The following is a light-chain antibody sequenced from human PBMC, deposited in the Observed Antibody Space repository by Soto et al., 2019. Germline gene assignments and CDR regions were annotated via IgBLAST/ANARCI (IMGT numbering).Light chain of an antibody. CDR1: QGISTY. J-gene: IGKJ4*01. CDR2: AAS. CDR3: LQLHSYPLT. Sequence: DIQLTQSPSFLSASVGDRVTITCRAGQGISTYLAWYQQKPGKAPKLLIYAASTLQSGVPSRFSGSGSATEFTLTISSLQPEDCATYYCLQLHSYPLTFGGGTKVEI. V-gene: IGKV1-9*01.